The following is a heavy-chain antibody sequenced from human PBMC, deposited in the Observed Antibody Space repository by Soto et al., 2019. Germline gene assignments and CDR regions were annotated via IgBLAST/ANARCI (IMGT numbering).Heavy chain of an antibody. J-gene: IGHJ1*01. CDR3: ASFMSTTGPDEYFQH. V-gene: IGHV4-59*01. CDR1: GDSISSYY. CDR2: IYYSGST. Sequence: PSETLSLTCTVSGDSISSYYWTWIRQSPGKGLEWIGYIYYSGSTNYNPSLKSRVTISVDTSKNQFSLKLSSLTAADTAVYYCASFMSTTGPDEYFQHWGQGTLVTVSS. D-gene: IGHD1-1*01.